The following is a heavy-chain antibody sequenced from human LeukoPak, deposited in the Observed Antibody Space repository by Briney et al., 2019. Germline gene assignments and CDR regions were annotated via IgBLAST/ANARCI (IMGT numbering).Heavy chain of an antibody. CDR3: ARLSRIAAAGSSFDY. CDR1: GASISLYY. Sequence: PSETLSLTCTVSGASISLYYWSWIRQPAGKGLEWIGRMYIRGSIYYNPSLESRVTMSVDTSRRQFSLKLSSVTAADTAVYYCARLSRIAAAGSSFDYWGQGTLVTVSS. CDR2: MYIRGSI. D-gene: IGHD6-13*01. V-gene: IGHV4-4*07. J-gene: IGHJ4*02.